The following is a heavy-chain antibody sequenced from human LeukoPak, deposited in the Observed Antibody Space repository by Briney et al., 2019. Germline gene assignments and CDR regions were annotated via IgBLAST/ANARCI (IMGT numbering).Heavy chain of an antibody. CDR3: AKDRDVANYYDSSGYPYYFDY. CDR2: XXXXXXXX. V-gene: IGHV3-23*01. Sequence: GGSLRLSCAASGFTFSSYXXXWXXXXXXXXXXXXXXXXXXXXXXYYADSVKGRFTISRDNSKNTLYLQMNSLRAEDTAVYYCAKDRDVANYYDSSGYPYYFDYWGQGTLVTVSS. CDR1: GFTFSSYX. J-gene: IGHJ4*02. D-gene: IGHD3-22*01.